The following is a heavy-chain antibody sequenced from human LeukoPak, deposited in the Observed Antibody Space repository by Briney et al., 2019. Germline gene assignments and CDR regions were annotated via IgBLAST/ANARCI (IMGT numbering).Heavy chain of an antibody. J-gene: IGHJ4*02. CDR2: INHSGST. D-gene: IGHD1-1*01. Sequence: SETLSLTCAVYGGSFSGYYWSWIRQPPGKGLEWIGEINHSGSTNYNPSLKSRVTISVDRSKNQFSLKLSSVTAADTAVYYCARVGTEDYFDYWGQGTLVTVSS. V-gene: IGHV4-34*01. CDR1: GGSFSGYY. CDR3: ARVGTEDYFDY.